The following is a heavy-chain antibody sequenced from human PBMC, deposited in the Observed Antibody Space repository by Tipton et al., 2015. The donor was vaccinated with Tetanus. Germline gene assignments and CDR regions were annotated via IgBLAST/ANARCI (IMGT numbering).Heavy chain of an antibody. CDR3: ARDLVLSCSGGSCSNNWFDP. D-gene: IGHD2-15*01. J-gene: IGHJ5*02. CDR2: IYTSGST. Sequence: TLSLTCTVSGGSISSYYWSWIRQPAGKGLEWIGRIYTSGSTNYNPSLKSRVTMSVDTSKNQFSLKLSSVTAADTAVYYCARDLVLSCSGGSCSNNWFDPWGQRTLVTVSS. CDR1: GGSISSYY. V-gene: IGHV4-4*07.